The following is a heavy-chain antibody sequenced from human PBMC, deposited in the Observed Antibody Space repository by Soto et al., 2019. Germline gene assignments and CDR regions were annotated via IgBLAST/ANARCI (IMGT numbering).Heavy chain of an antibody. J-gene: IGHJ6*02. CDR3: AKVGQYSSSWYHGMDV. D-gene: IGHD6-13*01. V-gene: IGHV3-30*18. Sequence: GGSLRLSCAASGFTFSSYGMHWVRKAPGKGLEWVAVISYDGSNKYYADSVKGRFTIPRDNSKNTLYLQMNSLRAEDTDVYYCAKVGQYSSSWYHGMDVWGQGATVTVSS. CDR2: ISYDGSNK. CDR1: GFTFSSYG.